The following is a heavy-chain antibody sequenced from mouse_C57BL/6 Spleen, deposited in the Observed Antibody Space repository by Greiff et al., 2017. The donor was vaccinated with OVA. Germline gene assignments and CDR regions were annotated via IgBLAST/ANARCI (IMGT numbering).Heavy chain of an antibody. CDR3: DYGYDRDYWYFDD. J-gene: IGHJ1*03. CDR2: IYPYNGVS. CDR1: GFSFPGYY. Sequence: VQLQQSGPELVTPGASVKISCTASGFSFPGYYMHWVQQSHGNILDWIGYIYPYNGVSSYNQKFKGKATLTVDKSSRTAYMELRSLTSEDSAVYDFDYGYDRDYWYFDDWGTGTTGTVSS. D-gene: IGHD2-2*01. V-gene: IGHV1-31*01.